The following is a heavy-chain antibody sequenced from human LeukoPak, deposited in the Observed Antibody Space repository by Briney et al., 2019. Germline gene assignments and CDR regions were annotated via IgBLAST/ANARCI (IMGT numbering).Heavy chain of an antibody. V-gene: IGHV4-39*01. J-gene: IGHJ4*02. CDR3: ARHGGGIPAAVGY. D-gene: IGHD2-2*01. Sequence: SETLSLTCTVSGGSISSSSYYWGWIRQPPGKGLEWIGSIYYSGSTYYNPSLKSRVTISVDTSKNQFSLKLSSVTAADTAVYYCARHGGGIPAAVGYWGQGTLVTVSS. CDR2: IYYSGST. CDR1: GGSISSSSYY.